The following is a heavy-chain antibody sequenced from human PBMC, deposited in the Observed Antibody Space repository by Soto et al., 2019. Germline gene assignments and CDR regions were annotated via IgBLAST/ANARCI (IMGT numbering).Heavy chain of an antibody. D-gene: IGHD6-13*01. J-gene: IGHJ6*02. V-gene: IGHV1-69*13. CDR1: GGTFSSYA. CDR2: IIPIFGTA. CDR3: ARMIRYSTSRPGLGYYYGMDV. Sequence: SVKVSCKASGGTFSSYAISWVRQAPGQGLEWMGGIIPIFGTANYAQKFQGRVTITADESTSTAYMELSSLRSEATAGYYCARMIRYSTSRPGLGYYYGMDVWGQGPTVTVSS.